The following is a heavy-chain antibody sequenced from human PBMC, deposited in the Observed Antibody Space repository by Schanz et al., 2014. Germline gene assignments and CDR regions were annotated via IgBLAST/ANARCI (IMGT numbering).Heavy chain of an antibody. J-gene: IGHJ4*02. CDR2: INQSGRA. D-gene: IGHD1-20*01. Sequence: QVQLQQWGAGLLKPSETLSLSCAVYGGSLSGYYWGWVRQPPRKGLEWIGEINQSGRASYNPSLKSRVTISVDTSKTHFSLKVSSGPAADTAVYYCARHPITSIWGQGTLVTVSS. CDR3: ARHPITSI. CDR1: GGSLSGYY. V-gene: IGHV4-34*01.